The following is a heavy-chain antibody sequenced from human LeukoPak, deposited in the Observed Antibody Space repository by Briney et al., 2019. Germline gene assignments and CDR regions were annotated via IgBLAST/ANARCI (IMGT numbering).Heavy chain of an antibody. CDR1: GYTFTSYA. CDR3: ARFRIGQPKAYFDY. V-gene: IGHV1-3*01. D-gene: IGHD3-10*01. J-gene: IGHJ4*02. CDR2: INAGNGNT. Sequence: ASVKVSCKASGYTFTSYAMHWVRQAPGQRLEWMGWINAGNGNTKYSQKFQGRVTITRDTSASTAYMELSSLRSEDTAVYYCARFRIGQPKAYFDYWGQGTLVTVSS.